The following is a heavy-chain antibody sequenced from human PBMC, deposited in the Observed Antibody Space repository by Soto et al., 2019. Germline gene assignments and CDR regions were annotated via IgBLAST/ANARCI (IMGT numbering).Heavy chain of an antibody. D-gene: IGHD2-2*01. CDR1: GFTFSSYW. CDR3: ARASRTLHNV. V-gene: IGHV3-7*04. J-gene: IGHJ6*04. CDR2: IKEVGSEP. Sequence: EEQLVESGGGLVQPGGSLRLSCAASGFTFSSYWMDWVRQAPGKGLEWGANIKEVGSEPKYVDSVKGRLTTSRDNDKKSLSLQMNGLRREDTAVYYCARASRTLHNVWGKGTTVTVSS.